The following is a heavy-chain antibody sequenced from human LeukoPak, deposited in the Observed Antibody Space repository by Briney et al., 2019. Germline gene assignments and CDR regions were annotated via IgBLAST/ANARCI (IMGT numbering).Heavy chain of an antibody. D-gene: IGHD3-22*01. CDR1: GFTVSSNY. J-gene: IGHJ4*02. CDR2: IYSGGST. CDR3: ARGGAMIVVVITNGLDY. V-gene: IGHV3-53*05. Sequence: PGGSLRLSCAASGFTVSSNYMSWVRQAPGKGLEWVSVIYSGGSTYYADSVKGRFTISRDNSKNTLYLQMNSLRAEDTAVYYCARGGAMIVVVITNGLDYWGQGTLVTVSS.